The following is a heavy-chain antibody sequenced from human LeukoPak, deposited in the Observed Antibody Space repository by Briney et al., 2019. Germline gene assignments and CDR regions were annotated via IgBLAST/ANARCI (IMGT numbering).Heavy chain of an antibody. J-gene: IGHJ4*02. CDR2: ISYDGSNK. V-gene: IGHV3-30*18. CDR3: AKGITIFGVGQY. CDR1: GFTFSSYG. D-gene: IGHD3-3*01. Sequence: PGGSLRLSCAASGFTFSSYGMHWVRQAPGKGLEWVAVISYDGSNKYYADSVKGRFTISRDNSKNTLYLQMNSLRAEDTAVYYCAKGITIFGVGQYWGQGTLVTVSS.